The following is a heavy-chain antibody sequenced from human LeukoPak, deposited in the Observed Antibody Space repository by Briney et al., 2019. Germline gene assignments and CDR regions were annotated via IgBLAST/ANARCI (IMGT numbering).Heavy chain of an antibody. CDR2: ISGSGGST. CDR1: GFTFSSYA. J-gene: IGHJ4*02. D-gene: IGHD3-3*01. Sequence: GGSLRLSCAASGFTFSSYAMSWVRQAPGKELEWVSAISGSGGSTYYADSVKGRFTISRDNSKNTLHLQMNSLRAEDTAVYYCAKLASLRFLEWLNNFDYWGQGTLVTVSS. CDR3: AKLASLRFLEWLNNFDY. V-gene: IGHV3-23*01.